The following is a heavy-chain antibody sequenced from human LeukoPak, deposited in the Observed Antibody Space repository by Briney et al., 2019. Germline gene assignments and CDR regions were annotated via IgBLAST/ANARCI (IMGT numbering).Heavy chain of an antibody. D-gene: IGHD6-13*01. CDR2: INHSGST. CDR3: ARGVAAAGTRWFDP. J-gene: IGHJ5*02. Sequence: SETLSLTCAVYGGSFSGYYWSWIRQPPGKGLEWIGEINHSGSTNYNPSLKSRVTILVDTSKNQFSLKLSSVTAADTAVYYCARGVAAAGTRWFDPWGQGTLVTVSS. CDR1: GGSFSGYY. V-gene: IGHV4-34*01.